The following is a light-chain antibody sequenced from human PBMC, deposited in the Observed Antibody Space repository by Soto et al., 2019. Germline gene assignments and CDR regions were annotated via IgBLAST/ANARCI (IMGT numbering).Light chain of an antibody. CDR1: SSNIGAGYE. J-gene: IGLJ2*01. CDR3: QSFDCSLGGVV. CDR2: GNI. V-gene: IGLV1-40*01. Sequence: QSVLTQPPSVSGAPGQRVVIFCTGSSSNIGAGYEVHWYQQVQGTGPTLLIQGNINRPSGVPGRFSGSNSYSSASLAITGLQAEDEADYYCQSFDCSLGGVVFGGGTKVTVL.